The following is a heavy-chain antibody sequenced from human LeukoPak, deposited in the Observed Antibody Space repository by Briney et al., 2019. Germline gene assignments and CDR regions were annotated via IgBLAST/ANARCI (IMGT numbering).Heavy chain of an antibody. CDR1: GYTFSSYW. CDR2: IYPDDSDA. V-gene: IGHV5-51*01. CDR3: ARLAYCSNDVCYSNYYYSMDV. D-gene: IGHD2-8*01. J-gene: IGHJ6*03. Sequence: KVSCKASGYTFSSYWIGWVRQMPGKGLEWMGIIYPDDSDARYSPSFQGHVTISADQSISTAYLQCSSLKASDPAMYYCARLAYCSNDVCYSNYYYSMDVWGKGTTVTVSS.